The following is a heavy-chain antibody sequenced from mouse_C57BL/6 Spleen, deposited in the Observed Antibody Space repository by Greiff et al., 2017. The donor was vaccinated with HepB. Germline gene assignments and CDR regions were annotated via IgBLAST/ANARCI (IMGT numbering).Heavy chain of an antibody. CDR2: FYPGSGSI. CDR3: ARRTGYYFDY. D-gene: IGHD4-1*01. CDR1: GYTFTEYT. J-gene: IGHJ2*01. Sequence: VQLQQSGAELVKPGASVKLSCKASGYTFTEYTIHWVKQRSGQGLEWIGWFYPGSGSIKYNEKFKGKATLTVDKSSSTAYMELRSLTSEDSAVYYCARRTGYYFDYWGQGTTLTVSS. V-gene: IGHV1-62-2*01.